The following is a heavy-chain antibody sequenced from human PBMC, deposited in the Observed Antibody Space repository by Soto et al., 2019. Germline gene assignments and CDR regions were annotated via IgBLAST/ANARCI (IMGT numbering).Heavy chain of an antibody. Sequence: GGSLRLSCAASGFTFSSYAMSWVRQAPGKGLEWVSAISGSGGSTYYADSVKGRFTISRVNSKNTLYLQMNSLRAEDTAVYYCAKGSGSYHGYFQHWGQGTLVTVSS. J-gene: IGHJ1*01. CDR1: GFTFSSYA. V-gene: IGHV3-23*01. CDR2: ISGSGGST. D-gene: IGHD1-26*01. CDR3: AKGSGSYHGYFQH.